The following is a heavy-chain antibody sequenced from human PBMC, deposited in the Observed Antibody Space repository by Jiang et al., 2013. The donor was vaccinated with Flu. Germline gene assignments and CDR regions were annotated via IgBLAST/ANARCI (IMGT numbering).Heavy chain of an antibody. D-gene: IGHD3-22*01. J-gene: IGHJ4*02. CDR3: ARHMARGSSGYTFDS. CDR2: LLQWST. CDR1: WLHQSLL. Sequence: GLVKPSETPVPHLHCLWWLHQSLLLELDPAAPREGTGVDWVYLLQWSTNYNPSLKTRVTISVDTSKNQFSLKLSSVTAADTAVYYCARHMARGSSGYTFDSWGQGTLVTVSP. V-gene: IGHV4-59*08.